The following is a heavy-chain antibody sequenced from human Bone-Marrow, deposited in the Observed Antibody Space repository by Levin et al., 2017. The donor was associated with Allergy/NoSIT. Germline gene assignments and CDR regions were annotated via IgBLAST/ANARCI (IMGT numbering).Heavy chain of an antibody. CDR2: INHSGST. Sequence: PSQTLSLTCAVYGGSFSGYYWSWIRQPPGKGLEWIGEINHSGSTNYNPSLKSRVTISVDTSKNQFSLKLSSVTAADTAVYYCARGRGITIFGVVIIPFDYWGQGTLVTVSS. V-gene: IGHV4-34*01. CDR1: GGSFSGYY. CDR3: ARGRGITIFGVVIIPFDY. D-gene: IGHD3-3*01. J-gene: IGHJ4*02.